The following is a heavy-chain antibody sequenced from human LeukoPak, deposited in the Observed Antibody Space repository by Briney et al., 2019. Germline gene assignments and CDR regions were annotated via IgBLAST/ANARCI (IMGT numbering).Heavy chain of an antibody. Sequence: VASVKVSCKASGFNFSSSAVQWVRQARGQRFERIGWIGVGSGNTNYAERFQDRVTITRDMSTSTTYMELSSLRSEDTAVYYCAADHDYSLSYDSYGPLDAWGQGTLVTVSS. CDR2: IGVGSGNT. CDR1: GFNFSSSA. D-gene: IGHD4-11*01. CDR3: AADHDYSLSYDSYGPLDA. J-gene: IGHJ5*02. V-gene: IGHV1-58*01.